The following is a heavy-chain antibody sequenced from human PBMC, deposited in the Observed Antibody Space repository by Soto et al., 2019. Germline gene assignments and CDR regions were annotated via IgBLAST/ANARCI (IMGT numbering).Heavy chain of an antibody. CDR2: IYYSGGI. V-gene: IGHV4-39*01. Sequence: QLQLQESGPGLVKPSETLSLTCTVSGGSISSSSYYWGWIRQPPGKGLEWIGSIYYSGGIYYNPSLKRRVTISVDTSKNQFSLKLSSVTAADTAVYYCASPQWLDNYWGQGTLVTVSS. J-gene: IGHJ4*02. D-gene: IGHD6-19*01. CDR3: ASPQWLDNY. CDR1: GGSISSSSYY.